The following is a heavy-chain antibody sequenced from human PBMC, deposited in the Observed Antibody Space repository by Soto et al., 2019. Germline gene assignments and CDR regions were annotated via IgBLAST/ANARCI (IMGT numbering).Heavy chain of an antibody. D-gene: IGHD3-10*01. CDR1: GGSISSSNW. J-gene: IGHJ6*02. CDR3: ARAPYMMVRGVKYYYGMDV. Sequence: SETLSLTCAVSGGSISSSNWWSWVRQLPGKGLEWIGEIYHSGSTNYNPSLKSRVTISVDKSKNQFSLKLSSVTAADTAVYYCARAPYMMVRGVKYYYGMDVWGQGTTVTVSS. V-gene: IGHV4-4*02. CDR2: IYHSGST.